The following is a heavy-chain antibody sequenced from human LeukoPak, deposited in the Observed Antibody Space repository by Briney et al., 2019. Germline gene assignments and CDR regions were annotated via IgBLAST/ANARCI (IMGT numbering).Heavy chain of an antibody. CDR3: ARDGQWLDYYYYYGMDV. Sequence: SETLSPTCTVSGYSISSGYYWGWIRQPPGKGLEWIGSIYHSGSTYYNPSLKSRVTISVDTSKSQFSLKLSSVTAADTAVYYCARDGQWLDYYYYYGMDVWGQGTTVTVSS. CDR2: IYHSGST. CDR1: GYSISSGYY. J-gene: IGHJ6*02. D-gene: IGHD6-19*01. V-gene: IGHV4-38-2*02.